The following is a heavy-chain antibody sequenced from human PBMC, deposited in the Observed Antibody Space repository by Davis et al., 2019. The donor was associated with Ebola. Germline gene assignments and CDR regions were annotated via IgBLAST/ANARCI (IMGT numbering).Heavy chain of an antibody. D-gene: IGHD3-9*01. CDR2: INAGYGNT. J-gene: IGHJ4*02. CDR1: GYTFSGHA. V-gene: IGHV1-3*01. CDR3: ARGAGGYGNDWYVDS. Sequence: ASVKVSCKASGYTFSGHAIHWVRQAPGRSLEWLGWINAGYGNTKDSPDFRGRVTFTRDTSATTAYMELTRLTSADTGVYYCARGAGGYGNDWYVDSWGQGTLVTVSS.